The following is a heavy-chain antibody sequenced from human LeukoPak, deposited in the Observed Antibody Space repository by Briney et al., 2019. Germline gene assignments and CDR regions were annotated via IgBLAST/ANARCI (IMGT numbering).Heavy chain of an antibody. CDR2: IKSGGHT. D-gene: IGHD3-16*01. CDR1: GLTFNSYA. J-gene: IGHJ3*02. CDR3: AKDPNGDYVGAFDT. Sequence: AGGSLRLSCATSGLTFNSYAMTWVRQAPGKGLQWVSSIKSGGHTYYEDPVKGRFTVSRDNSKNTMYLQMNSLTAEDTAVYYCAKDPNGDYVGAFDTWGQGTMVTVSS. V-gene: IGHV3-23*01.